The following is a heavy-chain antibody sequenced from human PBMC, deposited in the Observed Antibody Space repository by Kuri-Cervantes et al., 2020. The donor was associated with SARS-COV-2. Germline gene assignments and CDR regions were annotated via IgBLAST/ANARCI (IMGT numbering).Heavy chain of an antibody. D-gene: IGHD2-21*01. Sequence: GESLKISCAASGFNFSRTDMHWVRQAPGKGLEWVAVISHDGKNRKCIASGKGRFTIPRDNSQNTLYLHMKSLRSEDTAMYYCAKDRVGVQDFWGQGTLVTVSS. CDR2: ISHDGKNR. CDR1: GFNFSRTD. V-gene: IGHV3-30*18. CDR3: AKDRVGVQDF. J-gene: IGHJ4*02.